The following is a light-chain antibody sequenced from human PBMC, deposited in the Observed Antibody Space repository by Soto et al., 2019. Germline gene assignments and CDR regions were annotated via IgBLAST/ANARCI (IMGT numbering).Light chain of an antibody. CDR3: KSYAGSSTYV. CDR1: SSDVGGYNY. Sequence: QSALTQPASVSGSPGQSITISCTGTSSDVGGYNYVSWYQQHPGKAPKLMIYEVSNRPSGVSNRFSGSKSGNTASLTISGLQAEDEADYFCKSYAGSSTYVFGSGTKVTVL. J-gene: IGLJ1*01. V-gene: IGLV2-14*01. CDR2: EVS.